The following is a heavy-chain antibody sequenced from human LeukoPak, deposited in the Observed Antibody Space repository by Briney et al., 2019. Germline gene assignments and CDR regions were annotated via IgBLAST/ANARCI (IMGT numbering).Heavy chain of an antibody. D-gene: IGHD2-15*01. CDR3: ARLDCSGGSCHGDY. V-gene: IGHV4-59*08. Sequence: SETLSLTCAVYGGSFSGYYWSWIRQPPGKGLEWIGYIYYSGSTNYNPSLKSRVTISVDTSKNQFSLKLSSVTAADTAVYYCARLDCSGGSCHGDYWGQGTLVTVSS. CDR1: GGSFSGYY. CDR2: IYYSGST. J-gene: IGHJ4*02.